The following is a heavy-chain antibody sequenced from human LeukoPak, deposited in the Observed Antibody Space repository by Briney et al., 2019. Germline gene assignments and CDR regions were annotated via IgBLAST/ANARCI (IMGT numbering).Heavy chain of an antibody. D-gene: IGHD6-13*01. Sequence: GGSLRLSCAASGFTFSSYWMHWVRQAPGKGLVWVSRVNSDGSSTTYADSVKGRFTISRGNAKNTLYMQMNSLRAEDTAVYYCAGAVGAGFDYWGQGTLVTVSS. CDR1: GFTFSSYW. J-gene: IGHJ4*02. CDR3: AGAVGAGFDY. CDR2: VNSDGSST. V-gene: IGHV3-74*01.